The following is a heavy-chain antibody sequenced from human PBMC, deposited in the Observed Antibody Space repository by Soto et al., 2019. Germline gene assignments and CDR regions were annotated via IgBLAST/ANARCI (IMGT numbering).Heavy chain of an antibody. CDR1: GFTSIDYY. Sequence: QVQLVESGGGWVNPGGSLRLSCAASGFTSIDYYMPWIRQPPGKGLEWVSYISGSGTTIYYADSVKGRFTVSRDNARNSLYLQMNSLRAEDTAFYYCANDPYYYASENWGQGTLVTVSS. J-gene: IGHJ4*02. D-gene: IGHD3-10*01. V-gene: IGHV3-11*01. CDR3: ANDPYYYASEN. CDR2: ISGSGTTI.